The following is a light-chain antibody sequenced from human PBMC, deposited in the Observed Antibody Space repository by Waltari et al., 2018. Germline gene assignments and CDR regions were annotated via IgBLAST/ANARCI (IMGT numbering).Light chain of an antibody. CDR2: HAS. J-gene: IGKJ4*01. CDR1: QSVSTF. Sequence: EIVLTQSTATLSLSPGERATPSCRASQSVSTFLAWYQQKPGQAPRLLIYHASNRATGIPARFSGRGSGTNFTLTISSLEPEDFAVYYCQQRANWPPLSFGGGTRVEIK. CDR3: QQRANWPPLS. V-gene: IGKV3-11*01.